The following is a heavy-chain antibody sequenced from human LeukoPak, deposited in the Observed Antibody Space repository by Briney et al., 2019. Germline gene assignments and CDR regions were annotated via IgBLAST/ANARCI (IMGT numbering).Heavy chain of an antibody. CDR2: IYYSGST. CDR3: ARGSRELYYFDY. J-gene: IGHJ4*02. CDR1: GGXISSYY. D-gene: IGHD1-7*01. V-gene: IGHV4-59*01. Sequence: PSETLSLTCTVSGGXISSYYCSWIRQPPGKGLEWIGYIYYSGSTKYNPSLKSRVTISVDALKTQFSLKLNSVTAADTAVYYCARGSRELYYFDYWGQGTLVTVSS.